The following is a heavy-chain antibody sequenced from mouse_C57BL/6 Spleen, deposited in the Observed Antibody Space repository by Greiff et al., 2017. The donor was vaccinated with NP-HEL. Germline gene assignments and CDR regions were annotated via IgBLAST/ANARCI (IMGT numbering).Heavy chain of an antibody. D-gene: IGHD2-1*01. CDR1: GFSLTSYG. J-gene: IGHJ1*03. CDR2: IWRGGST. Sequence: VNVVESGPGLVQPSQSLSITCTVSGFSLTSYGVHWVRQSPGKGLEWLGVIWRGGSTDYNAAFMSRLSITKDNSKSQVFFKMNSLPADDTAIYYGAKEGNSYWYFDVWGTGTTVTVSS. V-gene: IGHV2-5*01. CDR3: AKEGNSYWYFDV.